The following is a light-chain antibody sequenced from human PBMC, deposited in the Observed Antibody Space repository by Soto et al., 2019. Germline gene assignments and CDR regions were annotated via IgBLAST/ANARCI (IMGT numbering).Light chain of an antibody. Sequence: QPVLTQPPSVSAAPGQKVTISCSGSSSNIGGNSVSWYQQLPGTAPKLLIYGDNKRPSGIPDRFSGSKSGTSATLGITGFQTGDEADYYCGSWDSSLSAYVFGTGTQLTVL. V-gene: IGLV1-51*01. J-gene: IGLJ1*01. CDR3: GSWDSSLSAYV. CDR1: SSNIGGNS. CDR2: GDN.